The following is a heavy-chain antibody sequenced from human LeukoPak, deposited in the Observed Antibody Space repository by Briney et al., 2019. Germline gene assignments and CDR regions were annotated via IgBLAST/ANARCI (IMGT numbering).Heavy chain of an antibody. V-gene: IGHV3-23*01. Sequence: GGSLRLSCVGSGFRFSNYAMNWVRQAPGKGLQWVSALSRSGSRTFYADFVKGRFTISRDNSKNTLYLQMDSLRAEDTAIYYCAKDDSSGYYHDHWGQGTLVTVSS. CDR1: GFRFSNYA. J-gene: IGHJ5*02. D-gene: IGHD3-22*01. CDR2: LSRSGSRT. CDR3: AKDDSSGYYHDH.